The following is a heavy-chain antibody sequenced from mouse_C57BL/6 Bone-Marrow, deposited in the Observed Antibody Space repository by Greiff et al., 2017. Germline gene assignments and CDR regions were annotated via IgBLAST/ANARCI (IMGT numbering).Heavy chain of an antibody. CDR3: AKPVTTVVAAHWYVDV. Sequence: VQLQQSGAELARPGASVKLSCKASGYTFTSHGISWVKQRTGQGLEWIGEIYPRSGSTYYNEKFTGKATLTADKSASTAYMELRSLTSEDSAVYFCAKPVTTVVAAHWYVDVWGTGTTVTVSS. J-gene: IGHJ1*03. CDR2: IYPRSGST. CDR1: GYTFTSHG. D-gene: IGHD1-1*01. V-gene: IGHV1-81*01.